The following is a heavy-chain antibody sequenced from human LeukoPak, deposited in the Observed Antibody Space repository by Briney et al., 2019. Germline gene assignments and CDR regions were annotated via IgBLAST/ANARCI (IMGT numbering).Heavy chain of an antibody. CDR1: GFTVSSNY. J-gene: IGHJ4*02. Sequence: SGGSLRLSCAASGFTVSSNYMSWVRQAPGKGLEWVSVIYSGGSTYYADSVKGRFTISRDNSKNTLYLQMNSLRAEDTAVYYCARVHRKHVLQYFDWLLPYFDYWGQGTLVTVSS. D-gene: IGHD3-9*01. CDR2: IYSGGST. V-gene: IGHV3-66*01. CDR3: ARVHRKHVLQYFDWLLPYFDY.